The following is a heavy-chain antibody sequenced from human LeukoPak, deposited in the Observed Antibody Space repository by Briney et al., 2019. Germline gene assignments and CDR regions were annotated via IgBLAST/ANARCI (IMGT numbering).Heavy chain of an antibody. CDR1: GFTFSSYS. V-gene: IGHV3-48*01. J-gene: IGHJ4*02. CDR3: ARESDSSGYYLDY. CDR2: ISSSSSTI. D-gene: IGHD3-22*01. Sequence: GESLRLSCAASGFTFSSYSMNWVRQAPGKGLEWVSCISSSSSTIYYADSVKGRFTISRDNAKKSLYLQMDSLRAEDTAVYYCARESDSSGYYLDYWGQGTLVTVSS.